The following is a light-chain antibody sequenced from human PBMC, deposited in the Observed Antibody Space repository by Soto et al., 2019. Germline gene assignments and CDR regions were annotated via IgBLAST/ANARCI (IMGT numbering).Light chain of an antibody. CDR1: QDIRGA. CDR3: QQFNTYPIT. CDR2: DVS. Sequence: AIQLTQSPSSLSASVGDRVTITCRASQDIRGALAWYQQKPGKAPKFLIFDVSTLQSGVPSRFSGSGSGTDFTLTISSLHPEDFGTYYCQQFNTYPITFGQGTRLEIK. J-gene: IGKJ5*01. V-gene: IGKV1-13*02.